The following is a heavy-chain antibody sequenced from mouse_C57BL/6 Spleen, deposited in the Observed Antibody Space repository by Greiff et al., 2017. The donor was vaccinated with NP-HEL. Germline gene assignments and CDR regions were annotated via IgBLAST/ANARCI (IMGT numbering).Heavy chain of an antibody. CDR2: IRSKSNNYAT. J-gene: IGHJ2*01. CDR3: VRLGVGLDY. V-gene: IGHV10-1*01. D-gene: IGHD4-1*01. CDR1: GFSFNTYA. Sequence: EVKVVESGGGLVQPKGSLKLSCAASGFSFNTYAMNWVRQAPGKGLEWVARIRSKSNNYATYYADSVKDRFTISRDDSESMLYLQMNNLKTEDTAMYYCVRLGVGLDYWGQGATLTVSS.